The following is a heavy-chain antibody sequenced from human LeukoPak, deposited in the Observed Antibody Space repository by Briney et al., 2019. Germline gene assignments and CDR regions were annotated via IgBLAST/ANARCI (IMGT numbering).Heavy chain of an antibody. D-gene: IGHD6-13*01. CDR2: IYYTGST. J-gene: IGHJ6*03. CDR3: TRDPRRELYISSWRYMDV. Sequence: PSETLSLTCSVSGGSISDYYWSWIRQPPGKGLEWIGYIYYTGSTNYNPSLKSRVTISVDTSKNHFSLKVRSVTAADTAVYYCTRDPRRELYISSWRYMDVWGKGTTVTVSS. CDR1: GGSISDYY. V-gene: IGHV4-59*01.